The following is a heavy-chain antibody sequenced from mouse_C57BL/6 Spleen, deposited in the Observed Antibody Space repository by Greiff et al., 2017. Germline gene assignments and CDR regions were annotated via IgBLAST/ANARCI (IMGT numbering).Heavy chain of an antibody. CDR2: LDPEDGET. CDR1: GFNIQDYY. Sequence: SGAELVKPGASVKLSCTASGFNIQDYYMHWVKQRTEQGLEWIGRLDPEDGETKYAPKFQGKATITADTSSNTAYLQLSSLTSEDTAVYYCARSYGSSSAWFAYWGQGTLVTVSA. D-gene: IGHD1-1*01. J-gene: IGHJ3*01. V-gene: IGHV14-2*01. CDR3: ARSYGSSSAWFAY.